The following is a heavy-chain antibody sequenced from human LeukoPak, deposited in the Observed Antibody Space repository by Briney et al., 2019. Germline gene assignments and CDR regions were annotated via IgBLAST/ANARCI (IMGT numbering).Heavy chain of an antibody. CDR1: GFPLSRYW. CDR3: ARLAAGSDYFDY. D-gene: IGHD6-13*01. Sequence: GGSLRLSCAASGFPLSRYWMSWVRQAPGKGLEWVANIKPDGSEKHYVDSVKGRFTFSRGNAKNSLYLQVNGLRAEDMAVYYCARLAAGSDYFDYWGQGTLVTVSS. CDR2: IKPDGSEK. V-gene: IGHV3-7*04. J-gene: IGHJ4*02.